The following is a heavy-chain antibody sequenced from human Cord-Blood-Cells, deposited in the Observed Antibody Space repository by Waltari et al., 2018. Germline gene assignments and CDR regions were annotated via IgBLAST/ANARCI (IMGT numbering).Heavy chain of an antibody. CDR3: ARASPYYYDSSGYYLDY. Sequence: QVQLQESCPGLVKPSETLSLTCTVSGGSISSYSWSWIRQPPGKGLEWIGYIYYSGSTNYNPSLKSRVTISVDTSKNQFSLKLSSVTAADTAVYYCARASPYYYDSSGYYLDYWGQGTLVTVSS. V-gene: IGHV4-59*01. CDR2: IYYSGST. D-gene: IGHD3-22*01. J-gene: IGHJ4*02. CDR1: GGSISSYS.